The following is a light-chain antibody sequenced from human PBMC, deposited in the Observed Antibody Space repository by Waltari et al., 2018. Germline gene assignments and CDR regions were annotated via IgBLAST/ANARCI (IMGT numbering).Light chain of an antibody. CDR2: GGS. J-gene: IGKJ4*01. V-gene: IGKV2-40*01. Sequence: DIVMTQTPLSLPITPGEPASISCRSSQSLLHRNGYTYLHWYLQKPGQSPQLLIYGGSSRASGVPDRFSGSGSGTDFTLKISNVEAEDVGVYYCVQAIAFPLTFGGGTKVEIK. CDR1: QSLLHRNGYTY. CDR3: VQAIAFPLT.